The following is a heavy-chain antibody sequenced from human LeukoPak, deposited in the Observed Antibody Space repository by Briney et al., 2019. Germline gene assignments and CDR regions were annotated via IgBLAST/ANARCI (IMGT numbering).Heavy chain of an antibody. D-gene: IGHD6-19*01. Sequence: SETLSLTCAVYGGSFSGYYWSWIRQPPGKGLEWIGEINHSGSTNYNPSLKSRVTISVDTSKNQFSLKLSSVTAADTAVYYCARGPRHSSGWYRYYYYGIDVWGQGTTVTVSS. CDR3: ARGPRHSSGWYRYYYYGIDV. CDR2: INHSGST. V-gene: IGHV4-34*01. J-gene: IGHJ6*02. CDR1: GGSFSGYY.